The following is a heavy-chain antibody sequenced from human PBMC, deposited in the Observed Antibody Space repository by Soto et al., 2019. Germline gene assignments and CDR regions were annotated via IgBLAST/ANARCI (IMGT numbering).Heavy chain of an antibody. J-gene: IGHJ4*02. V-gene: IGHV4-39*01. CDR3: ARLEGLAPITYSFDY. Sequence: QLQLQESGPGLVKPSETLSLTCSVSGDSINSDNYYWGWIRQPPGKGLEWIGSIYYRGNTYYNPSLKTRVTITLDKSKSQFSRKLDSVPAADSAVYFCARLEGLAPITYSFDYWGQGTLVTVSS. D-gene: IGHD3-9*01. CDR2: IYYRGNT. CDR1: GDSINSDNYY.